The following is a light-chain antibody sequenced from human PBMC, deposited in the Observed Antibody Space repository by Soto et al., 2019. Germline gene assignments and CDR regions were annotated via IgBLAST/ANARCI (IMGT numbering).Light chain of an antibody. J-gene: IGLJ7*01. V-gene: IGLV4-60*03. CDR1: SGHNTYT. CDR2: LERSGSY. CDR3: ETWDSNTHTV. Sequence: QPVLTQSSSASASLGSSVKLTRTLSSGHNTYTIAWHQQQPGKAPRYLMKLERSGSYDKGSGVPDRFSGSSSGADRYLTISNLQSEDEADYYCETWDSNTHTVFGGGTQLTVL.